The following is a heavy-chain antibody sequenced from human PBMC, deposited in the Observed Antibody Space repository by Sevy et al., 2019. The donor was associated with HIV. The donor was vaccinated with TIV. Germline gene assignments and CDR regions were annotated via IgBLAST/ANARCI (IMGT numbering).Heavy chain of an antibody. CDR3: ARWDV. CDR1: GFTFSSYW. V-gene: IGHV3-7*01. J-gene: IGHJ6*04. Sequence: GGSLRLSCAAPGFTFSSYWMNWVRQAPGKGLEWVATIKEDGSDKYYVDSVKGRFTISRDNAQNSLYLEMNSLRAEDTAVYYCARWDVWGKGTTVTVSS. CDR2: IKEDGSDK.